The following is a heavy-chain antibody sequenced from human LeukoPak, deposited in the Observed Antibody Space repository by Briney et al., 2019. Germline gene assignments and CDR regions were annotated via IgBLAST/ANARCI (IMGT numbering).Heavy chain of an antibody. Sequence: GGSLRLSCAASGFTFSSYAMHWVRQAPGKGLEYVSAISSNGGSTYYANSVKGRFTISRDNSKNTLYLQMGSLRAEDMAVYYCARGVTYGSGWGFDYWGQGTLVTVSS. CDR3: ARGVTYGSGWGFDY. CDR2: ISSNGGST. J-gene: IGHJ4*02. D-gene: IGHD6-19*01. V-gene: IGHV3-64*01. CDR1: GFTFSSYA.